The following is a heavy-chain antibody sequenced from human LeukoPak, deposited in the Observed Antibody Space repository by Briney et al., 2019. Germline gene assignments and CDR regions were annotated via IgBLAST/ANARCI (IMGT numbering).Heavy chain of an antibody. CDR2: IIPIFGTA. D-gene: IGHD4-17*01. V-gene: IGHV1-69*13. J-gene: IGHJ5*02. CDR3: ARGDGDYPGNWFDP. CDR1: GGTFSSYA. Sequence: SVKVSCKASGGTFSSYAISWVRQAPGQGLEWMGGIIPIFGTANYAQKFQGRVTITADESTSTAYMELSSLRSEDTAVYYCARGDGDYPGNWFDPWGQGTLVTVPS.